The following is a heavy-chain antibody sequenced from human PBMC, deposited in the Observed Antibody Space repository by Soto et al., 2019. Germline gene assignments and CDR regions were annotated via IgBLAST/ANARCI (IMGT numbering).Heavy chain of an antibody. J-gene: IGHJ6*02. CDR2: IWYDGSNK. D-gene: IGHD3-3*01. V-gene: IGHV3-33*01. Sequence: QVQLVESGGGVVQPGRSLRLSCAASGFTFSSYGMHWVRQAPGKGLEWVAVIWYDGSNKYYADSVKSRFTIARDNSKNTLYLQMNSLRAEDTAVYYCARDLSLDFYYGMDVWGQGTTVTVSS. CDR3: ARDLSLDFYYGMDV. CDR1: GFTFSSYG.